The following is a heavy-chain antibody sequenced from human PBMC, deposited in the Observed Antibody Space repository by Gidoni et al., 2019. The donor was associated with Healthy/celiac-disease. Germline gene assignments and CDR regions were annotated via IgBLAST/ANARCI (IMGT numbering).Heavy chain of an antibody. Sequence: QITLKESGPTLAKPPQTLTLTCTFSGFSLSTKKVGVGWIRQPPRKAREWLALIFWDDDKRYSPSLKSRLTNTKDNFKNPVVLKKTHNDPWDTATNYRAHKAPWGGLFDHWGQGTLVP. V-gene: IGHV2-5*02. D-gene: IGHD3-10*01. CDR2: IFWDDDK. CDR3: AHKAPWGGLFDH. CDR1: GFSLSTKKVG. J-gene: IGHJ4*02.